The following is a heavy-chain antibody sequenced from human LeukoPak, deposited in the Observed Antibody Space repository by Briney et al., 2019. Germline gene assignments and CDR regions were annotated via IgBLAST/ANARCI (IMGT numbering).Heavy chain of an antibody. CDR2: ISWNSGSI. J-gene: IGHJ4*02. CDR1: GVTFDDYA. Sequence: GGALRLSCAASGVTFDDYAMHWGRQAPGKGGEGGSGISWNSGSIGYADSVKGRFTISRDNAKNSLYLQMNSLRAEDTALYYCAKGVLQWLDPFDYWGQGTLVTVSS. D-gene: IGHD6-19*01. CDR3: AKGVLQWLDPFDY. V-gene: IGHV3-9*01.